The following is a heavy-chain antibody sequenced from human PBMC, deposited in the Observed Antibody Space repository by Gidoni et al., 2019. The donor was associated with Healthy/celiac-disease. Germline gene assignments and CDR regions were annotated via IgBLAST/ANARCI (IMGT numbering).Heavy chain of an antibody. V-gene: IGHV1-69*01. CDR2: IIPIFGTA. CDR1: GGTFSSYA. J-gene: IGHJ3*02. Sequence: QVQLVQSGAAVTKPGSSMKVSCKASGGTFSSYAISWVRQAPGQGLEWMGGIIPIFGTANYAQKFQGRVTITADESTSTAYMELSSLRSEDTAVYYCARTPPPDYADYAFDIWGQGTMVTVSS. CDR3: ARTPPPDYADYAFDI. D-gene: IGHD4-17*01.